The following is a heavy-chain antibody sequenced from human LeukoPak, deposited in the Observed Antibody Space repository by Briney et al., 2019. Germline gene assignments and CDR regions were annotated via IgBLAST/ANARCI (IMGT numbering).Heavy chain of an antibody. J-gene: IGHJ4*02. CDR1: GGSISSYY. D-gene: IGHD3-22*01. Sequence: PSETLSLTCTVSGGSISSYYWSWIRQPPGKGLEWIGYIYYSGSTNYNPSLKSRVTISVDTSKNQFSLKLSSVTAADPAVYYCARERYYDSSGYYTSYFDYWGQGTLLTVSS. CDR2: IYYSGST. CDR3: ARERYYDSSGYYTSYFDY. V-gene: IGHV4-59*01.